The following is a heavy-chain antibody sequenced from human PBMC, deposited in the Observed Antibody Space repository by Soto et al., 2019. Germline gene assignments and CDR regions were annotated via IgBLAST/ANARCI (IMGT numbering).Heavy chain of an antibody. D-gene: IGHD5-12*01. CDR3: ARVLSGTRSFDC. CDR1: GFTFSAYY. CDR2: ISSRSNYT. Sequence: QVQLVESGGALVKPGGSLRLSCAASGFTFSAYYMTWIRQAPGKGLEWLSYISSRSNYTDYADSVKGRFTTSRDNAKNALLLQMNSLRADDTAVYYCARVLSGTRSFDCWGQGTLVTVSS. J-gene: IGHJ4*02. V-gene: IGHV3-11*05.